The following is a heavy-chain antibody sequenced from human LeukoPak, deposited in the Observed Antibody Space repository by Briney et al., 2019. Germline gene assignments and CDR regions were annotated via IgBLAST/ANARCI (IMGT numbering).Heavy chain of an antibody. D-gene: IGHD1-14*01. Sequence: ASVKVSCKASGYTFTSYYMHWVRQAPGQGLEWMGIINPSGGGTNYAQKFQGRVTMTRDTSISTAYMELSRLRSDDTAVYYCARGIGTDNWFDPWGQGTLVTVSS. CDR3: ARGIGTDNWFDP. CDR1: GYTFTSYY. J-gene: IGHJ5*02. V-gene: IGHV1-2*02. CDR2: INPSGGGT.